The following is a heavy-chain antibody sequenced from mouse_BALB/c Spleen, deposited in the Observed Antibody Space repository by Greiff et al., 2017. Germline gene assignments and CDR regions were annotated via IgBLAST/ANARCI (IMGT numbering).Heavy chain of an antibody. Sequence: QVQLQQPGAELVKPGASVKLSCKASGYTFTSYWMHWVKQRPGQGLEWIGEIDPSDSYTNYNQKFKGKATLTVDKSSSTAYMQLSSLTSEDSAVYYCAGELRRPDWGQGTSVTVSS. D-gene: IGHD1-2*01. J-gene: IGHJ4*01. CDR3: AGELRRPD. CDR2: IDPSDSYT. CDR1: GYTFTSYW. V-gene: IGHV1-69*02.